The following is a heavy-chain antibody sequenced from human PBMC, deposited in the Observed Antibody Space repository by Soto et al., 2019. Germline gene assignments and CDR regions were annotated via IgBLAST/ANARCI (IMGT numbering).Heavy chain of an antibody. D-gene: IGHD6-19*01. CDR1: GFTFSNYD. CDR2: IGKSGDT. J-gene: IGHJ6*04. CDR3: ARDSSGWGLDV. V-gene: IGHV3-13*01. Sequence: EVQLVESGGSLVQPGGSLRLSCVASGFTFSNYDMHWVRQATGKGLEWVSAIGKSGDTHYQVSVKGRFTISRENAKNSLYLQMNSLGAGDTAVYFCARDSSGWGLDVWGKGTTVTVSS.